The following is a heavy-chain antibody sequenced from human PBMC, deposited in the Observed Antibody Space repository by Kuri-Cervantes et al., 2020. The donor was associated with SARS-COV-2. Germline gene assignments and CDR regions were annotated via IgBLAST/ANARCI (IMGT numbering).Heavy chain of an antibody. D-gene: IGHD1-26*01. CDR2: IRQDGSEK. CDR1: GFTFSSYW. J-gene: IGHJ5*02. CDR3: ARAFGGSYFNWFDP. V-gene: IGHV3-7*01. Sequence: GGSLRLSCAASGFTFSSYWMSWVRQAPGKGLEWVANIRQDGSEKYYVDSVKGRFTISRDNAKNSLYLQMNSLRAEDTAVYYCARAFGGSYFNWFDPWGQGTLVTVSS.